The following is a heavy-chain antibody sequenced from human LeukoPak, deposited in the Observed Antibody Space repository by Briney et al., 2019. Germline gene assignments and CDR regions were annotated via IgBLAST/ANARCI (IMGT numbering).Heavy chain of an antibody. J-gene: IGHJ6*03. CDR1: GGSISSSSYY. V-gene: IGHV4-39*01. CDR2: IYYSGST. Sequence: SGTLSLTCTVSGGSISSSSYYWAWIRQPPGKGLEWIGTIYYSGSTYYNPSLRSRITISVDTSKSQFSLKLSSVTAADTAVYYCASHGDPTYYYYMHVWGKGTTVTVSS. CDR3: ASHGDPTYYYYMHV. D-gene: IGHD7-27*01.